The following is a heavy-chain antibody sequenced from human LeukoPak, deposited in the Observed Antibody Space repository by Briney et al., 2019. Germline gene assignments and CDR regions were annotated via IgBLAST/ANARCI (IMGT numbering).Heavy chain of an antibody. CDR2: IYPGDSDP. Sequence: GKSLKISCKGSGYNFESYWIGWVRQMPGKGLEWMGIIYPGDSDPRYSPSFQGQVTISVDKSISTAYLQWSSLKASDTAMYYCARLGGITGTTRLQNAFDIWGQGTMVTVSS. J-gene: IGHJ3*02. D-gene: IGHD1-7*01. CDR3: ARLGGITGTTRLQNAFDI. CDR1: GYNFESYW. V-gene: IGHV5-51*01.